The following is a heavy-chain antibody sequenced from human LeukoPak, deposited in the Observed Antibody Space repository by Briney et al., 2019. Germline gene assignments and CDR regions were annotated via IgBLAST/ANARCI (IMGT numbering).Heavy chain of an antibody. CDR2: IYYSGST. CDR3: ARVVEDIVVVVAGERRPGAFDI. V-gene: IGHV4-31*03. CDR1: GGSISSGGYY. J-gene: IGHJ3*02. Sequence: SQTLSLTCTVSGGSISSGGYYWSWVRQHPGKGLEWIGYIYYSGSTYYNPSLKSRVTISVDTSKNQFSLKLSSVTAADTAVYYCARVVEDIVVVVAGERRPGAFDIWGQGTMVTVSS. D-gene: IGHD2-15*01.